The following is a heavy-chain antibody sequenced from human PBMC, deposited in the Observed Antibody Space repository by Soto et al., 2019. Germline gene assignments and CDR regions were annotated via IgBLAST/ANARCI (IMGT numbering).Heavy chain of an antibody. CDR1: GGSFSGYY. Sequence: SETLSLTCAVYGGSFSGYYWSWIRQPPGKGLEWIGEINHSGSTNYSPSLKSRVTISVDTSKNHFSLRLSSVTAADTAVYSCACGDLRDSNDYWGQGTLVTVSS. CDR2: INHSGST. J-gene: IGHJ4*02. V-gene: IGHV4-34*01. CDR3: ACGDLRDSNDY. D-gene: IGHD3-3*01.